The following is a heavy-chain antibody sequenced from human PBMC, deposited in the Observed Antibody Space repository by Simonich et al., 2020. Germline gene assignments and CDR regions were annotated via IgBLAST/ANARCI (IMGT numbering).Heavy chain of an antibody. Sequence: QVQLVQSGAEVKKPVASVKVSCKASGYTFTGYYMHWVRQAPGQGLGWMGWNNPKSGGTNYAQKFQGRVTMTRDTSISTAYMELSRLRSDDTAVYYCARVRFEAFDIWGQGTMVTVSS. V-gene: IGHV1-2*02. J-gene: IGHJ3*02. CDR1: GYTFTGYY. CDR3: ARVRFEAFDI. CDR2: NNPKSGGT.